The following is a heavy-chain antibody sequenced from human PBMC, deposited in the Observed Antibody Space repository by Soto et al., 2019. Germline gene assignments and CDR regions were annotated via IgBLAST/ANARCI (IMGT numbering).Heavy chain of an antibody. CDR2: IYTSGST. CDR3: ARDRRPGCSYGLDWFDP. CDR1: GGSISSYY. V-gene: IGHV4-4*07. Sequence: KSSETLSLTCTVSGGSISSYYWSWIRQPAGKGLEWIGRIYTSGSTNYNPSLKSRVTMSVDTSKNQFSLKLSSVTAADTAVYYCARDRRPGCSYGLDWFDPWGQGTLVTVSS. D-gene: IGHD5-18*01. J-gene: IGHJ5*02.